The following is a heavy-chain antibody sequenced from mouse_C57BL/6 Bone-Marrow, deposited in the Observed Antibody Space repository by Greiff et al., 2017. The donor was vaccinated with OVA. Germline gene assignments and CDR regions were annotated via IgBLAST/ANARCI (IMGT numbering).Heavy chain of an antibody. Sequence: EVQLQQSGAELVRPGASVKLSCTASGFNIKDDYMHWVKQRPEQGLEWIGWIDPENGDTEYASKFQGKATITADTSSNTAYLQLSSLTSEDTAVYYCTPYYYGSSYDAYWGQGTLVTVSA. CDR1: GFNIKDDY. CDR2: IDPENGDT. J-gene: IGHJ3*01. D-gene: IGHD1-1*01. CDR3: TPYYYGSSYDAY. V-gene: IGHV14-4*01.